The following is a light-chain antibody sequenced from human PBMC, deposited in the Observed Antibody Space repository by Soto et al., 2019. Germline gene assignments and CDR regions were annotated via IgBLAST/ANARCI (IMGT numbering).Light chain of an antibody. Sequence: DIQMTQSPSSLSASVGDRVTITCRASQSISSYLNWYQQKPGKAPKLLIYAASSLQSGVPSRFSGSGCGKDFTLTIISLQPEDFATYYCQQSYSTLSITFGQGTRLEIK. CDR2: AAS. J-gene: IGKJ5*01. V-gene: IGKV1-39*01. CDR1: QSISSY. CDR3: QQSYSTLSIT.